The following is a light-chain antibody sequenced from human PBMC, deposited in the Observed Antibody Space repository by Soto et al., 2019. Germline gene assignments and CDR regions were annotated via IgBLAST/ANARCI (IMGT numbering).Light chain of an antibody. CDR2: DVS. J-gene: IGLJ2*01. V-gene: IGLV2-14*01. CDR1: SSDVGGYNY. CDR3: SSYTTSSTLE. Sequence: QSALTQPASVSGSPGQSITISCTGTSSDVGGYNYVSWYQQHPGKGPKLIIYDVSNRPSGVSNRFSGSKSGNTASLTISGLQAEGGADYYCSSYTTSSTLEIGGGTKLTVL.